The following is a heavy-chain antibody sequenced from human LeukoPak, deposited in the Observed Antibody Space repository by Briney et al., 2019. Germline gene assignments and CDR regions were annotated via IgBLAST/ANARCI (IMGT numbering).Heavy chain of an antibody. Sequence: GGSLRLSCAASGFTFSSYWMSWVRQAPGKGLEWVSAISASGGSTYYADSVKGRFTISRDNSKNTLYLQMNSLRAEDTAVYYCARDFMGATFDYWGQGTLVTVSS. D-gene: IGHD1-26*01. CDR3: ARDFMGATFDY. J-gene: IGHJ4*02. V-gene: IGHV3-23*01. CDR2: ISASGGST. CDR1: GFTFSSYW.